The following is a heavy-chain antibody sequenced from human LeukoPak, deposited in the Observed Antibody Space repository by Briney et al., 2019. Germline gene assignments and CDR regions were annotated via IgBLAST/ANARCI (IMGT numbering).Heavy chain of an antibody. Sequence: GASVKVSCKASGYTFTGYYMHWVRQAPGQGLEWMGWINPNSGGTNYAQKFQGRVTMTRDTSISTAYMELSRLRSDDTAVYYCAGDSSGSYFLSGAFDIWGQGTMVTVSS. CDR2: INPNSGGT. CDR3: AGDSSGSYFLSGAFDI. D-gene: IGHD1-26*01. V-gene: IGHV1-2*02. CDR1: GYTFTGYY. J-gene: IGHJ3*02.